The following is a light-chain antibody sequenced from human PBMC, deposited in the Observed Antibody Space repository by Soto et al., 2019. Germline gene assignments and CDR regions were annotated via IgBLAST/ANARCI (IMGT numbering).Light chain of an antibody. V-gene: IGLV2-14*01. CDR2: EVS. Sequence: QSALTQPASVPGSPGQSIIISCTGTSSDVGGYNYVSWYQQHPGKAPKLMIYEVSNRPSGVSNRFSGSKSGNTASLTISGLQAEDEADYYCSSYTSSSTVVFGGGTKLTVL. CDR1: SSDVGGYNY. CDR3: SSYTSSSTVV. J-gene: IGLJ2*01.